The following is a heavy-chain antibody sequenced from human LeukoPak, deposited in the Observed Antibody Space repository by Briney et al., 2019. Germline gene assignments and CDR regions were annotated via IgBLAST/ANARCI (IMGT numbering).Heavy chain of an antibody. V-gene: IGHV3-21*01. D-gene: IGHD1-26*01. CDR2: ISSSSSYI. CDR3: ARVVIVGALRWSDYYYYMDV. Sequence: PGGSLRLSCAASGFTFSSYSMNWVRQAPGKGLEWVSSISSSSSYIYYADSVKGRFTISRDNAKNSLYLQMNSLRAEDTAVYYCARVVIVGALRWSDYYYYMDVWGKGTTVTVSS. J-gene: IGHJ6*03. CDR1: GFTFSSYS.